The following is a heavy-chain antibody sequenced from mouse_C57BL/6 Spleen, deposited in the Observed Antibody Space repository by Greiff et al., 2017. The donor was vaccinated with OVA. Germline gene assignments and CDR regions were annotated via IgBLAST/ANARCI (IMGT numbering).Heavy chain of an antibody. CDR1: GYTFTSYW. Sequence: QVHVKQPGAELVKPGASVKLSCKASGYTFTSYWMHWVKQRPGQGLEWIGMIHPNSGSTNYNEKFKSKATLTVDKSSSTAYMQLSSLTSEDSAVYYCARSYYGYYFDYWGQGTTLTVSS. CDR2: IHPNSGST. V-gene: IGHV1-64*01. CDR3: ARSYYGYYFDY. J-gene: IGHJ2*01. D-gene: IGHD1-1*01.